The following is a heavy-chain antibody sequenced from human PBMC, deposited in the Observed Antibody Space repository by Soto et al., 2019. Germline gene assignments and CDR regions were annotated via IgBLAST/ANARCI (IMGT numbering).Heavy chain of an antibody. D-gene: IGHD6-13*01. CDR1: GFTFSSYA. J-gene: IGHJ5*02. CDR3: AKDAYSSSWYHWFDP. CDR2: ISGSGGST. Sequence: PGGSLRLSCAASGFTFSSYAMSWVRQPPGKGLEWVSAISGSGGSTYYADSVKGRFTISRDNSKNTLYLQMNSLRAEDTAVYYCAKDAYSSSWYHWFDPWGQGTLVTSPQ. V-gene: IGHV3-23*01.